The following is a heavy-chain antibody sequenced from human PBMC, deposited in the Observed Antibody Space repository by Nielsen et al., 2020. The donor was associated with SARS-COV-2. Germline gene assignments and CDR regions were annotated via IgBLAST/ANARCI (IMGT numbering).Heavy chain of an antibody. Sequence: GESLKISCAASGFSFNNYGMHWVRQAPGKGLEWVSYISYEGSKQYYADSVKGRFTISRDNSRNTLYLQMNSLRDEDTAVYYCAKLGEWEATFDHWGQGALVTVAS. D-gene: IGHD1-26*01. J-gene: IGHJ4*02. V-gene: IGHV3-30*18. CDR3: AKLGEWEATFDH. CDR2: ISYEGSKQ. CDR1: GFSFNNYG.